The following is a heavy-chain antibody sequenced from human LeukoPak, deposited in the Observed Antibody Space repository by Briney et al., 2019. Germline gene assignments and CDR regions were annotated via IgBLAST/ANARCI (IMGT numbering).Heavy chain of an antibody. CDR2: ISVTADTI. CDR3: ARGALDYGDYFDY. J-gene: IGHJ4*02. D-gene: IGHD4-17*01. CDR1: GFTFSDYY. V-gene: IGHV3-11*01. Sequence: GGSLRLSCTVSGFTFSDYYMSWVRQAPGKGLEWVSSISVTADTIYYAASGKGRFTISRDNTKNSLYLEMKSLRPDDTALYHCARGALDYGDYFDYWGQGTLVTVSS.